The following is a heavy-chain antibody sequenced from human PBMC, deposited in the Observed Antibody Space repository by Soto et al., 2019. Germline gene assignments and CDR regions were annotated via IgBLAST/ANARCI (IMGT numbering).Heavy chain of an antibody. CDR1: GFTFSNTW. V-gene: IGHV3-74*01. D-gene: IGHD2-2*01. CDR2: INSDGTTT. CDR3: ATDGSYAQHV. J-gene: IGHJ6*02. Sequence: GGSLRLSCAASGFTFSNTWMHWVRQAPVKGLVWVSHINSDGTTTTYADSVKGRFTISRDNAKNTVHLQMNSLRAEDTAVYYCATDGSYAQHVWGQGTTVTVSS.